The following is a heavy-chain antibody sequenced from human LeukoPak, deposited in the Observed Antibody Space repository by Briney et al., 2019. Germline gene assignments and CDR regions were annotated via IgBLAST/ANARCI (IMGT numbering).Heavy chain of an antibody. J-gene: IGHJ3*01. CDR1: GGSTSTYY. CDR3: ARLAGTDAFDV. V-gene: IGHV4-4*07. D-gene: IGHD6-19*01. CDR2: IYTSGNT. Sequence: PSETLTLTCTVSGGSTSTYYWSWIRQPAGKGLEWIGRIYTSGNTNYNPSLKSRVTMSVDTSKNQFSLKLSSVTAADTAVYYCARLAGTDAFDVWGQGTMVTVSS.